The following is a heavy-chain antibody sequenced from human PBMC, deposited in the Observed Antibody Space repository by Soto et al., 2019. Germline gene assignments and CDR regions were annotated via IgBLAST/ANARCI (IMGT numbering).Heavy chain of an antibody. Sequence: GGSLRLSCAASGFTFSSYAMSWVRQAPGKGLEWVSAISGSGGSTYYADSVKGRFTISRDNSKNTLYLQMNSLRAEDTAVYYCAKESPRYCSGGSCDYMDVWGKGTTVTVSS. V-gene: IGHV3-23*01. CDR3: AKESPRYCSGGSCDYMDV. CDR2: ISGSGGST. J-gene: IGHJ6*03. CDR1: GFTFSSYA. D-gene: IGHD2-15*01.